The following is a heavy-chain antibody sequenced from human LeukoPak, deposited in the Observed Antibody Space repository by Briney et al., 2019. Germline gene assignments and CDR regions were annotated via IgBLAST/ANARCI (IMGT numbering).Heavy chain of an antibody. D-gene: IGHD5-18*01. CDR3: ARTPRNTATHLEY. CDR2: IYPGDSDT. CDR1: GYSFTSYW. V-gene: IGHV5-51*01. J-gene: IGHJ4*02. Sequence: GESLKISCKGSGYSFTSYWIGWVRQMPGKGLEWMGTIYPGDSDTRYSPSFQGQVTISADKSISTAYLQWSSLKASDTAMYYCARTPRNTATHLEYWGQGTLVTVSS.